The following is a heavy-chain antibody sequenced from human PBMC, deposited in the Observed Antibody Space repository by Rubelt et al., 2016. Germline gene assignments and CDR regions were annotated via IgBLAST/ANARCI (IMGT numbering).Heavy chain of an antibody. Sequence: SCNGSGYSFTTYWIGWVRQMPGKGLGWMGIIYPGDSDTRYIPSFQGQVTISADKSINSAYLQWSSLKASDTAIYYCARQRYCSGGSCYPDYWGQGTLVTVSS. CDR3: ARQRYCSGGSCYPDY. CDR1: GYSFTTYW. J-gene: IGHJ4*02. V-gene: IGHV5-51*01. CDR2: IYPGDSDT. D-gene: IGHD2-15*01.